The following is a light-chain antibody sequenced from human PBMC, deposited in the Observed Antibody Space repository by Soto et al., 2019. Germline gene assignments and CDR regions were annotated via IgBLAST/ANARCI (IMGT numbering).Light chain of an antibody. CDR1: QNLGTLY. J-gene: IGKJ1*01. CDR3: QQYAGSPRT. Sequence: EIVWTQSPGTLSLSPGERGTLSCRASQNLGTLYLAWFQQKSGQAPRLLIYSASRRATGILDRFTGSGSGTDFTLTINRVEPEDFAVYFCQQYAGSPRTFGQGTKVDIK. V-gene: IGKV3-20*01. CDR2: SAS.